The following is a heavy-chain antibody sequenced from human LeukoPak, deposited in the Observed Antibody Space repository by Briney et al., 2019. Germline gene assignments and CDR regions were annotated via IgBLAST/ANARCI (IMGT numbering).Heavy chain of an antibody. V-gene: IGHV3-48*04. Sequence: GGSLRLSCAASGFTFSNYPMNWVRQTPGKGLQWISYISRSSSPIYYADSVRGRFTISRDNAKNSLFLQMNSLRAEDTAVYYCAKLVWSYGDSFDYWGQGTLVTVSS. CDR1: GFTFSNYP. J-gene: IGHJ4*02. CDR2: ISRSSSPI. CDR3: AKLVWSYGDSFDY. D-gene: IGHD4-17*01.